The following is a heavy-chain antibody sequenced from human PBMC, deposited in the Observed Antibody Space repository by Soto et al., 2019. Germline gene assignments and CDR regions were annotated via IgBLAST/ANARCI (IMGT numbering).Heavy chain of an antibody. Sequence: ASVKVSCKVSGYTITELSMQWVRQAPGKGLEWMGGFDPVDGETIYAQKFQGRVTMTEDTSTDTAYMELSSLRSEDTVVFYCATGVAVRGTYGMDVWGQGTTVTVS. V-gene: IGHV1-24*01. CDR3: ATGVAVRGTYGMDV. CDR2: FDPVDGET. D-gene: IGHD3-10*01. CDR1: GYTITELS. J-gene: IGHJ6*02.